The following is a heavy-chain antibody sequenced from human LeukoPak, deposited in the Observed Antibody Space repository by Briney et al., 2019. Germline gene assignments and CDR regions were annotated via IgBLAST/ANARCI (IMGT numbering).Heavy chain of an antibody. CDR2: ISGSGGST. CDR3: ASGSYYQNFDY. Sequence: PGGSLRLSCAASGFTFNNYAMSWVRQAPGKGLEWVSAISGSGGSTYYADSVKGRFTISRDNSKNTLYLQMNSLRAEDTAVYYCASGSYYQNFDYWGQGTLVTVSS. CDR1: GFTFNNYA. V-gene: IGHV3-23*01. D-gene: IGHD1-26*01. J-gene: IGHJ4*02.